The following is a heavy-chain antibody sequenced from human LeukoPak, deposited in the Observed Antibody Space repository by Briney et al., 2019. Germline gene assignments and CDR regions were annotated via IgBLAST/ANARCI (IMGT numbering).Heavy chain of an antibody. CDR3: AIHIVVVPAAKKKNWFDP. Sequence: SETLSLTCAVCSGSFSGYYWSWIRQPPGKGLEWIGEINHSGSTNYNPSLKSRVTISVDTTKNQFSLKLSSVTAADTAVYYCAIHIVVVPAAKKKNWFDPWGQGTLVTVSS. CDR1: SGSFSGYY. V-gene: IGHV4-34*01. D-gene: IGHD2-2*01. J-gene: IGHJ5*02. CDR2: INHSGST.